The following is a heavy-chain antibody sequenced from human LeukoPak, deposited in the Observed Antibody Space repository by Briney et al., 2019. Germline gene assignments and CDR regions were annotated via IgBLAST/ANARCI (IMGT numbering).Heavy chain of an antibody. CDR1: GGSFSGYY. Sequence: SETLSLTCAVYGGSFSGYYWSWIRQPPGKGLEWIGEINHSGSTNYNPSLKSRVTISVDTSKNQFSLKLSSVTAADTAVYYCAGWSNVDTAMPKFDYWGQGTLVTVSS. J-gene: IGHJ4*02. V-gene: IGHV4-34*01. CDR3: AGWSNVDTAMPKFDY. D-gene: IGHD5-18*01. CDR2: INHSGST.